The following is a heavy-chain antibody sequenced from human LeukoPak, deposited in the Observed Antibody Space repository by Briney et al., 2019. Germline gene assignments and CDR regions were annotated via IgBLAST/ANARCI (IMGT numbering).Heavy chain of an antibody. V-gene: IGHV3-23*01. Sequence: GGSLRLSCAASGFTLSTYAMSWVRQAPGKGLEWVSGISGSGGSTYHADSVKGRFTISRDNSKNTLYLQMNSLRAEDTAVYYCAKDFLDNRERPYYVGVWGKGTTVTVSS. CDR1: GFTLSTYA. J-gene: IGHJ6*03. CDR3: AKDFLDNRERPYYVGV. CDR2: ISGSGGST. D-gene: IGHD1-1*01.